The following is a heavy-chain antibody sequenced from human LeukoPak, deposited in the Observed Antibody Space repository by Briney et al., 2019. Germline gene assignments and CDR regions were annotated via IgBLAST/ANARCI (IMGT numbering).Heavy chain of an antibody. CDR3: ARHVYSSGWYAYYFDY. D-gene: IGHD6-19*01. J-gene: IGHJ4*02. CDR2: IYYSGST. V-gene: IGHV4-59*08. CDR1: GGSISSYY. Sequence: SETLSLTCTVSGGSISSYYWSWIRQPPGKGLEWIGYIYYSGSTNYNPSLKSRVTISVDTSKSQFSLKLSSVTAADTAVYYCARHVYSSGWYAYYFDYWGQGTLVTVSS.